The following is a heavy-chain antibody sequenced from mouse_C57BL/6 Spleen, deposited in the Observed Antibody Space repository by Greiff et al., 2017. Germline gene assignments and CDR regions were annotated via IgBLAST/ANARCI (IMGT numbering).Heavy chain of an antibody. J-gene: IGHJ2*01. CDR1: GYAFSSSW. D-gene: IGHD1-1*01. V-gene: IGHV1-82*01. CDR3: ARWGTTVPYYFDY. Sequence: QVQLKESGPELVKPGASVKISCKASGYAFSSSWMNWVKQRPGKGLEWIGRIYPGDGDTNYNGKFKGKATLTADKSSSTAYMQLSSLTSEDSAVYFCARWGTTVPYYFDYWGQGTTLTVSS. CDR2: IYPGDGDT.